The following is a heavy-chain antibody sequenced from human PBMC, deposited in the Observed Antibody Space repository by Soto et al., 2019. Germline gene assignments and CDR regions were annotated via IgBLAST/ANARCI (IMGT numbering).Heavy chain of an antibody. CDR2: ISDSGGST. V-gene: IGHV3-23*01. CDR3: AKDGGWSLAVAGLFDY. Sequence: EVHLLEYGGGLVQPGGSLRLSCVVSGSTFSSDDMSWVRQAPGRGLEWVSGISDSGGSTYYADSVKGRFTISRDNAKNTLYLQMKSLRVEDTALYYCAKDGGWSLAVAGLFDYWGPGTQVTVCS. J-gene: IGHJ4*02. D-gene: IGHD6-19*01. CDR1: GSTFSSDD.